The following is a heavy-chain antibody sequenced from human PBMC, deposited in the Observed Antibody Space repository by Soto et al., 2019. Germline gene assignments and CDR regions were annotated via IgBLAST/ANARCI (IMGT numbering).Heavy chain of an antibody. CDR2: IRQVGREE. CDR1: GFTFSSHW. D-gene: IGHD6-13*01. V-gene: IGHV3-7*01. J-gene: IGHJ3*02. Sequence: EVQLVESGGGLVHPGGSLGLSCAASGFTFSSHWMSWVRQAPGKGLEWVANIRQVGREEQYMDSVKGRFTLSRDNAKNSLYLQMNGLRVEDTAVYYCAKSEGYSFDIRGQGTMVTVSS. CDR3: AKSEGYSFDI.